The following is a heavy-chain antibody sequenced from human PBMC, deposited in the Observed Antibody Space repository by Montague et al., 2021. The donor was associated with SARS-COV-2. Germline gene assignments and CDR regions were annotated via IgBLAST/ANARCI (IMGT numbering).Heavy chain of an antibody. CDR1: GFSLSTSGVG. V-gene: IGHV2-5*02. J-gene: IGHJ4*02. CDR3: APRLSIAAAGGSGPYFDY. D-gene: IGHD6-13*01. Sequence: PALVKPTQTLTLTCTFSGFSLSTSGVGVGWIRQPPGKALEWLALIYWXDDKRYSPSLKSRLTITKDASKNQVVLTMPNMDPVDTATYYCAPRLSIAAAGGSGPYFDYWGQGTLVTVSS. CDR2: IYWXDDK.